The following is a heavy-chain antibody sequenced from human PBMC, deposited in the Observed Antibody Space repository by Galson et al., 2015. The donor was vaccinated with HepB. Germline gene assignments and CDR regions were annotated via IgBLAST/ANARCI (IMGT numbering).Heavy chain of an antibody. D-gene: IGHD6-13*01. CDR2: ISAYNGNT. CDR1: GYTFTSYG. V-gene: IGHV1-18*04. CDR3: AREPQGSSWYGYYYYGMDV. J-gene: IGHJ6*02. Sequence: SVKVSCKASGYTFTSYGISWVRQAPGQGLEWMGWISAYNGNTNYAQKLQGRVTMTTDTSTSTAYMELRSLRSDDTAVYYCAREPQGSSWYGYYYYGMDVWGQGTTVTVSS.